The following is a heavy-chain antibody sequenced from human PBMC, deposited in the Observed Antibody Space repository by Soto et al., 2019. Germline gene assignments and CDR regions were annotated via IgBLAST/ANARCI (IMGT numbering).Heavy chain of an antibody. CDR3: AKDPERRPDYYYYGMDV. CDR2: ISGSGGST. V-gene: IGHV3-23*01. Sequence: EVQLLESGGGLVQPGGSLRLSCAASGFTFSSYAMSWVRQAPGKGLEWVSAISGSGGSTYYADSVKGRFTISRDNSKNTLYLQMNSLRAEDTAVYYCAKDPERRPDYYYYGMDVWGQGTTVTVSS. J-gene: IGHJ6*02. CDR1: GFTFSSYA.